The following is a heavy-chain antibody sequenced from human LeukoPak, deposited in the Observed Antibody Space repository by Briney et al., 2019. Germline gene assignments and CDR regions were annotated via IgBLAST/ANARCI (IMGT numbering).Heavy chain of an antibody. CDR1: GFTFHIYA. J-gene: IGHJ6*02. V-gene: IGHV3-74*01. CDR3: ARGTFYSSSWYSGSVDV. Sequence: GGSLSLSCAASGFTFHIYAMHWGRLPPRQGLDLVSHINSYGSSTTYADSVKGRFTISRDNAKNTMYLQMNSLRAEDTAVYYCARGTFYSSSWYSGSVDVWGQGTTVTVS. D-gene: IGHD6-13*01. CDR2: INSYGSST.